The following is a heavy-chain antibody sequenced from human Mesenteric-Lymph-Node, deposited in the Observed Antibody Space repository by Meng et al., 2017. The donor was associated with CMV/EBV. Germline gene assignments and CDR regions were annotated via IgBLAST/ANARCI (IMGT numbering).Heavy chain of an antibody. Sequence: SETLSLTCTVSGGSISSYYWSWIRQPPGKGLEWIGYIYYSGSTNYNPSIKSRVTISVDTSKNQCSLKLSSVTAADTAVYHCARAPRDYDFWSGYSGGHFDLWGRGNLVTVSS. D-gene: IGHD3-3*01. CDR3: ARAPRDYDFWSGYSGGHFDL. J-gene: IGHJ2*01. V-gene: IGHV4-59*01. CDR2: IYYSGST. CDR1: GGSISSYY.